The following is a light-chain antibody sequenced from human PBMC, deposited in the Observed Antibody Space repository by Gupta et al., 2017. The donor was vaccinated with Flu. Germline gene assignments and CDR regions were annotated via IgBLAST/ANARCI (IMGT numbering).Light chain of an antibody. CDR1: NIGSKT. CDR3: QVWDTSSDHRV. Sequence: SYVPTQTPSASVAPGPTAKITFGGNNIGSKTVHWYQQKPGQAPVVVVYDDSARPSGIPERFSGSYSGNTATLTLSRVEAEDEADYYCQVWDTSSDHRVFGGGTKLTVL. V-gene: IGLV3-21*02. J-gene: IGLJ3*02. CDR2: DDS.